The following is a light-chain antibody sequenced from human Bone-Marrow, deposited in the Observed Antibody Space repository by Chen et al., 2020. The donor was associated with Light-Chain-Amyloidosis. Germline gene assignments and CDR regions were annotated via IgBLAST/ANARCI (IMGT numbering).Light chain of an antibody. V-gene: IGLV2-14*01. J-gene: IGLJ1*01. Sequence: QSALTQPASVSGSPGQSTTITCTGTSSDVGGDNHVSWYQQHPDKAPKLMIYEVTKRPSWVPDRCSGSKSDNTASLTISGLQTEGEANYFCSSYTITDTLVFGSGTRVTVL. CDR1: SSDVGGDNH. CDR2: EVT. CDR3: SSYTITDTLV.